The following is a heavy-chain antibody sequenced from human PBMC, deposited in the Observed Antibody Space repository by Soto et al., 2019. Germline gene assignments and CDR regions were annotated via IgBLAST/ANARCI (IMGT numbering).Heavy chain of an antibody. CDR3: ARRAYASRSYIDD. CDR1: GYIFTTYW. J-gene: IGHJ4*02. CDR2: IYPGDSDT. V-gene: IGHV5-51*01. Sequence: GESLKISCKGSGYIFTTYWIGRVRQMPGKGLEWMGIIYPGDSDTRHSPSFQGQVTISADKSISTAYLQWSSLKASDTAMYYCARRAYASRSYIDDRGQGTLVTVSS. D-gene: IGHD3-10*01.